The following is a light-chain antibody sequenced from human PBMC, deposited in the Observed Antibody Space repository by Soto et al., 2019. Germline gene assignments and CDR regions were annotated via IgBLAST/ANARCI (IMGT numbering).Light chain of an antibody. CDR3: STYTSTTTSVV. CDR2: DVI. Sequence: QSALTQPASVSGSPGQSITISCTGTSSDVGGYDYVTWYQHHPGKAPKFIIFDVINRPSGVSNRFSGSKSGNTASLTISGLQPEDEGDYYCSTYTSTTTSVVFGGGTKLTVL. CDR1: SSDVGGYDY. J-gene: IGLJ2*01. V-gene: IGLV2-14*03.